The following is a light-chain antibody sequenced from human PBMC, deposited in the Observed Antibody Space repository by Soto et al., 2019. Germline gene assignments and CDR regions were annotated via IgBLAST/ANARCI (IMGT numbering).Light chain of an antibody. J-gene: IGLJ2*01. CDR3: SAYRSTTLVV. CDR1: SSDVGSYNY. CDR2: EVS. V-gene: IGLV2-14*01. Sequence: QSAPTQPASVSGSPGQSITISCTGTSSDVGSYNYISWYQQHPGKAPKLMIYEVSNRPSGVSNRFSGSKSANTASLTISGLQAEDEADYYCSAYRSTTLVVFGGGTKLTVL.